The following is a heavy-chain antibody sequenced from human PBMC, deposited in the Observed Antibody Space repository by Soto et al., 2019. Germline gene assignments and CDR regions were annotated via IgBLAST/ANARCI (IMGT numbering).Heavy chain of an antibody. J-gene: IGHJ4*02. V-gene: IGHV3-23*02. CDR3: VRRGSETGWYFDQ. D-gene: IGHD6-19*01. CDR1: GFTFYRYD. Sequence: EVQLLESGGGLVQPGGSLRLFCAASGFTFYRYDMFWVRQTPRRGLEWVSFISGSGGRIEYGDFVRGRFTASRDNAEDTLSLQMNTLASDDTGVYYCVRRGSETGWYFDQWGQGTLVVVSS. CDR2: ISGSGGRI.